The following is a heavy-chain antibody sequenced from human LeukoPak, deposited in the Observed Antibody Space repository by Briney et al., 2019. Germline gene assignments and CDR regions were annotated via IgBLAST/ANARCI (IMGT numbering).Heavy chain of an antibody. J-gene: IGHJ5*02. Sequence: PGGSLRLSCAASGFTFSIYSMNWVRQAPGKGLQWVSVIIGSGSSTYYADSVKGRFTISRDNARNTLYLQMNSLRAEDTAVYYCARWYYYETSGLYYGSFDNWGQGTLVTVSS. D-gene: IGHD3-22*01. CDR2: IIGSGSST. CDR1: GFTFSIYS. CDR3: ARWYYYETSGLYYGSFDN. V-gene: IGHV3-23*01.